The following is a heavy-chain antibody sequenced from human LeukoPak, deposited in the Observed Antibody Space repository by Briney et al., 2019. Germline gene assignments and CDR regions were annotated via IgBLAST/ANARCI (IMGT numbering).Heavy chain of an antibody. J-gene: IGHJ4*02. Sequence: PGGSLRLSCAASGFTFNNYAMSWVRQAPGKGLEWGSCITGSGGSTYYADSVKGRFTISRDNSKNTLYLQMNSLRAEDTAVYYCAKDPGAAAGTSWEYFDYWGQGTLVTVSS. CDR3: AKDPGAAAGTSWEYFDY. V-gene: IGHV3-23*01. CDR1: GFTFNNYA. D-gene: IGHD6-13*01. CDR2: ITGSGGST.